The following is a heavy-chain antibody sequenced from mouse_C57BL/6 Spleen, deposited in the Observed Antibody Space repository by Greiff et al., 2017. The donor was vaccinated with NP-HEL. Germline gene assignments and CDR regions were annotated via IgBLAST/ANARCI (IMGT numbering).Heavy chain of an antibody. Sequence: EVMLVESGPGMVKPSQSLSLTCTVTGYSITSGYDWHWIRHFPGNKLAWLGYISYSGSTNYHPSLKSRISITHDTSKNHFFLQLNSVTTEDTATYYGAREAGGGMDDWGQGTSVTVSS. CDR3: AREAGGGMDD. D-gene: IGHD3-3*01. V-gene: IGHV3-1*01. CDR2: ISYSGST. J-gene: IGHJ4*01. CDR1: GYSITSGYD.